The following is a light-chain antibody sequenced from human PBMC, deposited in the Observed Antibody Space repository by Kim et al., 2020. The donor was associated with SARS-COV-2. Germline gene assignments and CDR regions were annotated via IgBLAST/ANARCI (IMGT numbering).Light chain of an antibody. Sequence: ASVGDRVTITCRASQNIRSDLSWYQQKPGRAPKRLIYGASSLQSGVPSRFSGSGSGTEFTLTISSLQPEDFATYFCLQNNTTPRTFGQGTRVDIK. CDR2: GAS. V-gene: IGKV1-17*01. J-gene: IGKJ1*01. CDR3: LQNNTTPRT. CDR1: QNIRSD.